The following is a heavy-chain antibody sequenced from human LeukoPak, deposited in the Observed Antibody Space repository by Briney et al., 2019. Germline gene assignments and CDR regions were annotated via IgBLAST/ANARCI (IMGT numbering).Heavy chain of an antibody. V-gene: IGHV3-21*04. J-gene: IGHJ4*02. CDR2: ISSSSSYI. D-gene: IGHD2-15*01. CDR3: AKDERFCSGGICFSVSFDY. Sequence: PGGSLRLSCAASGFTFSSYSMNWVRQAPGKGLEWVSSISSSSSYIYYADSVKGRFTISRDNAKNSLFLQMNSLRAEDTAVYYCAKDERFCSGGICFSVSFDYWGQGTLVTVSS. CDR1: GFTFSSYS.